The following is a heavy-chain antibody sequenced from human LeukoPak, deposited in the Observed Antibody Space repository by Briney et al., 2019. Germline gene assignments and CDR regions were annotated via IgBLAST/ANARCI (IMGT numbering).Heavy chain of an antibody. D-gene: IGHD4-11*01. V-gene: IGHV4-34*01. Sequence: ETLSLTCAVYGGSFSGYYWSWIRQPPGKGLEWIGEINHSGSTNYNPSLKSRVTISVDTSKNQFSLKLSSVTAADTAVYYCATRLPYNWFDPWGQGTLVTVSS. CDR3: ATRLPYNWFDP. CDR2: INHSGST. CDR1: GGSFSGYY. J-gene: IGHJ5*02.